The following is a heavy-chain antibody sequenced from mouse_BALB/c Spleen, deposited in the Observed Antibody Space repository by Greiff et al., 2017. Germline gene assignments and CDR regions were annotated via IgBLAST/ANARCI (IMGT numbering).Heavy chain of an antibody. J-gene: IGHJ4*01. D-gene: IGHD4-1*01. Sequence: VQRVESGPGLLAPSQSLSITCTVSGFSLTSYGVHWVRQPPGKGLEWLGVIWAGGSTNYNSALMSRLSISKDNSKSQVFLKMNSLQTDDTAMYYCARGGWDDAMDYWGQGTSVTVSS. CDR2: IWAGGST. CDR1: GFSLTSYG. CDR3: ARGGWDDAMDY. V-gene: IGHV2-9*02.